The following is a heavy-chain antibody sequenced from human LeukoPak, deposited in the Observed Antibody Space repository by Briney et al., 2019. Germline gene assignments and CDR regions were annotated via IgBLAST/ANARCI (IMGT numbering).Heavy chain of an antibody. J-gene: IGHJ6*03. Sequence: PGGSLRLSCAASGFTFSNYGIHWVRQASGKGLEWVAVIWFDGSNKYYADSVKGRFTISRDNSKNTLILEMNSLRAEDTAIYYCAKRGEVANYQYMDVWGKGTTVTVSS. V-gene: IGHV3-33*06. CDR1: GFTFSNYG. CDR3: AKRGEVANYQYMDV. CDR2: IWFDGSNK. D-gene: IGHD3-16*01.